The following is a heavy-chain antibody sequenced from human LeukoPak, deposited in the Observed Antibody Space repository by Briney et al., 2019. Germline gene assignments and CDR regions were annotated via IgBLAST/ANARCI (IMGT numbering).Heavy chain of an antibody. Sequence: PSETLSLTCAVSGGSISSGGYSWSWIRQPPGKGLEWIGYIYYSGSTYYNPSLKSRVTISVDTSKNQFSLKLSSVTAADTAVYYCAGASCGGGTCYDSRGWFDPWGQGTLVTVSS. D-gene: IGHD2-15*01. CDR1: GGSISSGGYS. CDR2: IYYSGST. J-gene: IGHJ5*02. CDR3: AGASCGGGTCYDSRGWFDP. V-gene: IGHV4-30-4*07.